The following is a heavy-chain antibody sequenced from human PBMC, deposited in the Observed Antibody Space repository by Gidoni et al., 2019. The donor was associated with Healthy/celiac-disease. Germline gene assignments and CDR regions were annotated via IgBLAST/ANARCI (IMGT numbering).Heavy chain of an antibody. J-gene: IGHJ6*03. V-gene: IGHV3-9*01. CDR2: ISWNSGSI. D-gene: IGHD4-17*01. Sequence: EVQLVESGGGLVQPGRSLRLSCAASGFTFDDYAMHWVRQAPGKGLEWVSGISWNSGSIGYADSVKGRFTISRDNAKNSLYLQMNSLRAEDTALYYCAKDFPRNGDYYYYYMDVWGKGTTVTVSS. CDR3: AKDFPRNGDYYYYYMDV. CDR1: GFTFDDYA.